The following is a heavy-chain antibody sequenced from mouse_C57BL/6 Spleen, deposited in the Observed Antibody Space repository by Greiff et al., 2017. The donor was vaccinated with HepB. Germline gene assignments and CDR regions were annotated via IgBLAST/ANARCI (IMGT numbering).Heavy chain of an antibody. CDR2: IDPSDSYT. CDR3: AREDSY. J-gene: IGHJ2*01. CDR1: GYTFTSYW. Sequence: VQLQQPGAELVRPGTSVKLSCKASGYTFTSYWMHWVKQRPGQGLEWIGVIDPSDSYTNYNQKFKGKATLTVDTSSSTAYMQLSSLTSEDSAVYYCAREDSYWGQGTTLTVSS. V-gene: IGHV1-59*01.